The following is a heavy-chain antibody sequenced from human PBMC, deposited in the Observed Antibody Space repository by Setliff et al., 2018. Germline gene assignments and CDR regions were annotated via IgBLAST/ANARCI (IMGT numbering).Heavy chain of an antibody. Sequence: ASVKVSCKTSGYSFTVFGISWVRQAPGQGLEWMGWISPYYGSTNYAQKFQGRVTMTTDTSTNTAYMELRSLRSDDTAVYYCARGPVDFVVVPAAAVFDFWGQGTLVTVSS. CDR1: GYSFTVFG. CDR3: ARGPVDFVVVPAAAVFDF. CDR2: ISPYYGST. V-gene: IGHV1-18*01. D-gene: IGHD2-2*03. J-gene: IGHJ4*02.